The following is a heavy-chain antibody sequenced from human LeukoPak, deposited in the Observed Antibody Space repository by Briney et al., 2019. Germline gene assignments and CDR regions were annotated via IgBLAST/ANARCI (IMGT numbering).Heavy chain of an antibody. CDR3: ARVVGGLDYGGNSRFNGMDV. CDR1: GYTFTNYD. J-gene: IGHJ6*02. D-gene: IGHD4-23*01. CDR2: MNPNSGNT. Sequence: ASVKVSCKASGYTFTNYDINWVRQATGQGLEWMGWMNPNSGNTGYAQKFQGRVTMTRDTSISTAYMELSSLRSEDTAVYYCARVVGGLDYGGNSRFNGMDVWGQGTTVTVSS. V-gene: IGHV1-8*01.